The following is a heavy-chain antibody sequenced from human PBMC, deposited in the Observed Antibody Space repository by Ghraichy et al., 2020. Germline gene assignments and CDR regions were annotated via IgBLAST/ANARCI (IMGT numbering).Heavy chain of an antibody. CDR2: ISGSGGST. Sequence: GESLNISCAASGFTFSSYAMSWVRQAPGKGLEWVSAISGSGGSTYYADSVKGRFTISRDNSKNTLYLQMNSLRAEDTAVYYCAKDPFSSGWYGGSNFDYWGQGTLVTVSS. CDR1: GFTFSSYA. CDR3: AKDPFSSGWYGGSNFDY. D-gene: IGHD6-19*01. V-gene: IGHV3-23*01. J-gene: IGHJ4*02.